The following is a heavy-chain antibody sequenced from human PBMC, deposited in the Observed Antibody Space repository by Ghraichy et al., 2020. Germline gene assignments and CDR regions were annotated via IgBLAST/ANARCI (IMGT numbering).Heavy chain of an antibody. D-gene: IGHD6-25*01. Sequence: GSLRLSCAASGFTFSSYGMHWVRQAPGKGLEWVAVISYDGSNKYYADSVKGRFTISRDNSKNTLYLQMNSLRAEDTAVYYCAKGGQRDYWGQGTLVTVSS. CDR3: AKGGQRDY. V-gene: IGHV3-30*18. CDR1: GFTFSSYG. J-gene: IGHJ4*02. CDR2: ISYDGSNK.